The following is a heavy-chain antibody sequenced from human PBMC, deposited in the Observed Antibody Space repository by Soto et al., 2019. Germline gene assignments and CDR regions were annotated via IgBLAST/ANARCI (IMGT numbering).Heavy chain of an antibody. CDR2: ISGSGGST. J-gene: IGHJ6*02. Sequence: PGGSLRLSCAVPGFNFSSYAMSWVRQAPGKGLEWVSAISGSGGSTYYADSVKGRFTISRDNSKNTLYLQMNSLRAEDTAVYYCAKKLPAPAANPGPRPLPGGGYYGMDVWGQGTTVTVSS. CDR3: AKKLPAPAANPGPRPLPGGGYYGMDV. V-gene: IGHV3-23*01. D-gene: IGHD2-2*01. CDR1: GFNFSSYA.